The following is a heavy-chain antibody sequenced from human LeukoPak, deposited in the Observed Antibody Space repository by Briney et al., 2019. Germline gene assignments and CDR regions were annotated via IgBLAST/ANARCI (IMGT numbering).Heavy chain of an antibody. D-gene: IGHD6-6*01. Sequence: GESLKISCKGSGYRFTSYWIGWVRQMPGKGLEWMGIIYAGDSDTRYSPSFQGQVTISADKSISTAYLQWSSLKASDTAMYYCARGLYSYSSSSSGGYWGQGTLVTVSS. V-gene: IGHV5-51*01. CDR3: ARGLYSYSSSSSGGY. J-gene: IGHJ4*02. CDR1: GYRFTSYW. CDR2: IYAGDSDT.